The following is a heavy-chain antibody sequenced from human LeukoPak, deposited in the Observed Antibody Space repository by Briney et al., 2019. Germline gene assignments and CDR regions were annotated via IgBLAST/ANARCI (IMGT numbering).Heavy chain of an antibody. CDR3: ARDRIVGALGWLDP. CDR2: VAPLLETT. V-gene: IGHV1-69*13. D-gene: IGHD1-26*01. CDR1: GGTFSSYS. Sequence: SVKVSCKAPGGTFSSYSITWVRQAPGQGLEWMGGVAPLLETTNYAPKFRGRMTITADESTSTAYMELTSLRSDDTAVYYCARDRIVGALGWLDPWGLGTLVTVSS. J-gene: IGHJ5*02.